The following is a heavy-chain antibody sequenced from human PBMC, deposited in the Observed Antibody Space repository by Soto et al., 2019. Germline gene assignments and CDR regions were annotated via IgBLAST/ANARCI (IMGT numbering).Heavy chain of an antibody. CDR2: FYASGYT. CDR1: GGSISNYY. Sequence: ETLSLTCTVSGGSISNYYWTWIRQPAGKGPEWIGRFYASGYTNYNPSLKSRVSMSLDTSKNQFSLRLTSVTAADTAVYYCARGNQVSMSDYWGQGTLVTVSS. V-gene: IGHV4-4*07. J-gene: IGHJ4*02. CDR3: ARGNQVSMSDY.